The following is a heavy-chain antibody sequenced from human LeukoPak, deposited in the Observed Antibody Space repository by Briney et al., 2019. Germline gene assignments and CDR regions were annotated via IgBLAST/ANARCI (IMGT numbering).Heavy chain of an antibody. Sequence: NSGGSLRLSCAASGFTFSSYSMNWVRQAPGKGLEWVSSISSSSSYIYYADSVKGRFTISRDNAKNSLYLQMNSLRAEDTAVYYCARAWVEMATILTWGQGTLVTVSS. D-gene: IGHD5-24*01. CDR3: ARAWVEMATILT. J-gene: IGHJ4*02. V-gene: IGHV3-21*01. CDR2: ISSSSSYI. CDR1: GFTFSSYS.